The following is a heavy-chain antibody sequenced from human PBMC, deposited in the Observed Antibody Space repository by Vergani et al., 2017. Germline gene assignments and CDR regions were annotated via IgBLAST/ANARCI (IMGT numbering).Heavy chain of an antibody. CDR1: GGPFSGYY. CDR3: ARRRRKAGNHYYPEYYFDY. CDR2: INHRGST. V-gene: IGHV4-34*01. D-gene: IGHD1-14*01. J-gene: IGHJ4*02. Sequence: QVQLQQWGAGLLKPSETLSLTCAVYGGPFSGYYWSWIRQPPGKGLGWIGEINHRGSTNYNPSLKSRVTISVDTSKNQFSLRLSSVTAADTAVYSCARRRRKAGNHYYPEYYFDYWGQGTLVTVSS.